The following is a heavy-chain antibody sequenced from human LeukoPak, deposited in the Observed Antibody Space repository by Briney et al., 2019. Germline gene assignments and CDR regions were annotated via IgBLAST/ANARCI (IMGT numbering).Heavy chain of an antibody. CDR2: IYYSGST. CDR1: GGSISSSSYY. J-gene: IGHJ4*02. V-gene: IGHV4-39*01. Sequence: SETLSLTCTVSGGSISSSSYYWGWIRQPPEKGLVWIGSIYYSGSTYYNPSLKSRVTISVDTSKNQFSLKLSSVTAADTAVYYCASRLVGATVDYWGQGTLVTVSS. D-gene: IGHD1-26*01. CDR3: ASRLVGATVDY.